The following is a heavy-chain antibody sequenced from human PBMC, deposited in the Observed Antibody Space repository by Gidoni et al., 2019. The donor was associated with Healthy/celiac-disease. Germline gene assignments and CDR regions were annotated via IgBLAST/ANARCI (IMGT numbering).Heavy chain of an antibody. CDR3: ARGPGAVVVPAALDYYYYYGMDV. Sequence: QVQLVQSGAEVKKPGASVKVSCKASGYTFTSYAINWVRQATGQGLEWMGWMNPNSGNTGYAQKFQGRVTMTRNTSISTAYMELSSLRSEDTAVYYCARGPGAVVVPAALDYYYYYGMDVWGQGTTVTVSS. V-gene: IGHV1-8*01. CDR2: MNPNSGNT. D-gene: IGHD2-2*01. J-gene: IGHJ6*02. CDR1: GYTFTSYA.